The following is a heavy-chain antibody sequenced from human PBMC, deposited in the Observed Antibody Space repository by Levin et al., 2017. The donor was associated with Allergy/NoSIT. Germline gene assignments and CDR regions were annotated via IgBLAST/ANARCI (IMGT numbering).Heavy chain of an antibody. Sequence: SETLSLTCTVSGGSVSSGSYYWSWIRQPPGKGLEWIGYIYYSGSTNYNPSLKSRVTISVDTSKNQFSLKLSSVTAADTAVYYCARGSYYYFDYWGQGTLVTVSS. CDR3: ARGSYYYFDY. CDR2: IYYSGST. D-gene: IGHD1-26*01. V-gene: IGHV4-61*01. J-gene: IGHJ4*02. CDR1: GGSVSSGSYY.